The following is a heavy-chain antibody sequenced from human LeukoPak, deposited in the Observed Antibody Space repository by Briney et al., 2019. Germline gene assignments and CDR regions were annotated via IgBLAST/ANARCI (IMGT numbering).Heavy chain of an antibody. J-gene: IGHJ5*02. Sequence: ASVKVSCKASGYTFTSYDINWVRQATGQGLEWMGWMNPNSGNTGYAQKFQGRVTMTTDTSTNTVYLELRSLRSDDTAVYYCARWETGSWFDPWGQGTLVTISS. V-gene: IGHV1-8*02. D-gene: IGHD1-14*01. CDR2: MNPNSGNT. CDR1: GYTFTSYD. CDR3: ARWETGSWFDP.